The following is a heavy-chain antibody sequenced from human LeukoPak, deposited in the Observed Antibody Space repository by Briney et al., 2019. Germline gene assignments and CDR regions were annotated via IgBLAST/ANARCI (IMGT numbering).Heavy chain of an antibody. Sequence: SQALSLTCTVSGGSISSGFYYWSWIRQPAGKGLEWIGRIYTSGSTKYNSSLKSRVTISVDTSKNQFSLKLSSVTAADTAVYYCARGRGLHGPGYSYYYMDVWGKGTTVTISS. V-gene: IGHV4-61*02. CDR1: GGSISSGFYY. D-gene: IGHD5-24*01. CDR2: IYTSGST. CDR3: ARGRGLHGPGYSYYYMDV. J-gene: IGHJ6*03.